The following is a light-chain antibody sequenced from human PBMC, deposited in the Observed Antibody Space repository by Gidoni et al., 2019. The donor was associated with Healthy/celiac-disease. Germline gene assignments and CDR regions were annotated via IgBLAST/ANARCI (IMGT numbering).Light chain of an antibody. CDR2: AAS. CDR3: QQSYRTPYT. CDR1: QSISSY. V-gene: IGKV1-39*01. J-gene: IGKJ2*01. Sequence: DIQMTQSPSSLSASVGDRVTITCRASQSISSYLNWYQQKPGKAPKLLIYAASSLQSGVPSRFRGSGSGTDFTLTIRSLQPEDFATYYCQQSYRTPYTFGQGTKLEIK.